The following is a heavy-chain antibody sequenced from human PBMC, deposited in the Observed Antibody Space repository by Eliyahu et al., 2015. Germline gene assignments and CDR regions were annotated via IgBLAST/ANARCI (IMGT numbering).Heavy chain of an antibody. CDR2: ISRSGSAI. V-gene: IGHV3-48*03. CDR1: GFPFSXYX. CDR3: ARECRDYGTYIIRCNYAMDV. D-gene: IGHD4-11*01. J-gene: IGHJ6*02. Sequence: EVQLVESGGGLVQPGGSLRVSCAASGFPFSXYXMNWVRQAPGKGLEWLSYISRSGSAIYYADSVKGRFTMSRDNAKNTLYLEMTGLRAEDTAVYYCARECRDYGTYIIRCNYAMDVWGQGTTVTVSS.